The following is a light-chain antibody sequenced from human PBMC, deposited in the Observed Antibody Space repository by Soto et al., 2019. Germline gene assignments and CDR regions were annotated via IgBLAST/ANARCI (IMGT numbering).Light chain of an antibody. CDR3: QQYSDWPLYT. CDR2: DAY. Sequence: EIVMTQSPATLSVSLGERATLSCRASQSVGGYLAWYQQRPGQVPRLLIYDAYTRAAGVPARFSGSGSGTEFSLTSSSLQSEDFAVYYCQQYSDWPLYTFGQGPKLEIK. V-gene: IGKV3-15*01. J-gene: IGKJ2*01. CDR1: QSVGGY.